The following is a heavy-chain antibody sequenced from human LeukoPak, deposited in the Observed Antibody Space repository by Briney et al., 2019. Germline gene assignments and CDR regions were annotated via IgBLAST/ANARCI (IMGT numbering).Heavy chain of an antibody. CDR2: ISAYNGNT. CDR3: ARVVRKIFGVVIFDY. D-gene: IGHD3-3*01. J-gene: IGHJ4*02. V-gene: IGHV1-18*01. CDR1: GYTFTSYG. Sequence: ASVTVSCKASGYTFTSYGISWVRQAPGKGLEWMGWISAYNGNTNYAQKLQGRVTMTTDTSTSTAYMELRSPRSDDTAVYYCARVVRKIFGVVIFDYWGQGTLVTVSS.